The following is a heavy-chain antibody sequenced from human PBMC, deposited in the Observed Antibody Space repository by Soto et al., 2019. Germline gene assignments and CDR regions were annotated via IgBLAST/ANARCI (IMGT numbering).Heavy chain of an antibody. V-gene: IGHV4-59*01. CDR1: GGSISSYY. J-gene: IGHJ4*02. CDR2: IYYSGST. Sequence: SETLSLTCTVSGGSISSYYWSWIRQPPGKGLEWIGYIYYSGSTNYNPSLKSRVTISVDTSKNQFSLKLSSVTAADTAVYYCAGGPMGNRRWLTFDYWGQGTLVTVSS. CDR3: AGGPMGNRRWLTFDY. D-gene: IGHD5-12*01.